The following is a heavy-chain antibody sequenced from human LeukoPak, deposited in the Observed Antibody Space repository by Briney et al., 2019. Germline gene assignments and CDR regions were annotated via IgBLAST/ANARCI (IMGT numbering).Heavy chain of an antibody. CDR2: ISSSGSYI. CDR3: TSTRAEYFQH. J-gene: IGHJ1*01. Sequence: PGGSLRLSCAASGFTFSTYSMNWVRQARGRGRECVSSISSSGSYIYYADSVKGRFTISRDNAKNSLYLQMNSPSAEDTAVYYCTSTRAEYFQHWGQGTLVTVSS. CDR1: GFTFSTYS. V-gene: IGHV3-21*01.